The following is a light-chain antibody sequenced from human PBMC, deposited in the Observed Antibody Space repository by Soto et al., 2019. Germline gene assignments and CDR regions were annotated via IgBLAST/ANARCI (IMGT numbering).Light chain of an antibody. Sequence: DIQMTQSPATLVASVGDRVSITCRASQSIDTWLAWYQQKAGKAPNLLIYKASRLESGVPSRFSGSGSGTEFTLTISSLQPEDFGSYYCQEYRNDYGTFGQGTKVEMK. CDR2: KAS. CDR3: QEYRNDYGT. V-gene: IGKV1-5*03. J-gene: IGKJ1*01. CDR1: QSIDTW.